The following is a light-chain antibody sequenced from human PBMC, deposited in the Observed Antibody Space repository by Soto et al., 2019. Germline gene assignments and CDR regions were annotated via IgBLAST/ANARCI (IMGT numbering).Light chain of an antibody. Sequence: QSVLTQPASVSGSPGQSITISCTGTSSDVGGFNYVSWYQQHPGKAPKLMIYEVSNRPSGLSSRFSGSKSGNTASLTISGLKADDEGDYYCSSYTSSRTLQYVFGTGNQLTV. CDR1: SSDVGGFNY. CDR2: EVS. J-gene: IGLJ1*01. V-gene: IGLV2-14*01. CDR3: SSYTSSRTLQYV.